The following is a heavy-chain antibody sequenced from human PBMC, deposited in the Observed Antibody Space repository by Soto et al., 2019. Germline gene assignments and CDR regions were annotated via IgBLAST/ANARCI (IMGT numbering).Heavy chain of an antibody. D-gene: IGHD3-22*01. CDR2: IYYSGST. Sequence: QVQLQESGPGLVKPSQTLSLTCTVSGGSIGSGGYYWSWIRQHPGKGLEWIGYIYYSGSTYYNPSLKSRVTISVDTSKNQFSLKLSSVTAADTAVYYCARYVYDSSGYIPYGMDVWGQGTTVTVSS. J-gene: IGHJ6*02. CDR3: ARYVYDSSGYIPYGMDV. CDR1: GGSIGSGGYY. V-gene: IGHV4-31*03.